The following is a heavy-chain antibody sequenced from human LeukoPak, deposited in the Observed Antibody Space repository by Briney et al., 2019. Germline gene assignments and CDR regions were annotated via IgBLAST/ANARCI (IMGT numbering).Heavy chain of an antibody. J-gene: IGHJ4*02. CDR2: IRYDGSNK. V-gene: IGHV3-30*02. CDR1: GFTFSTYG. Sequence: GGTLRLSCAASGFTFSTYGMHWVRQAPGKGLEWVAFIRYDGSNKYYADSVKGRFTISRDNSKNTLYLQMNSLRPEDTAVYYCAKVNKGGYDSFDYWGQGTLVTVSS. D-gene: IGHD5-12*01. CDR3: AKVNKGGYDSFDY.